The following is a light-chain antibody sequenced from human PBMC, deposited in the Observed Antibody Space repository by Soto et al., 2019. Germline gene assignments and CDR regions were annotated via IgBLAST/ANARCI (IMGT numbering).Light chain of an antibody. J-gene: IGLJ2*01. CDR3: ASFTRSVTVV. CDR1: SSDVGGYNY. Sequence: QSVLTQPASVSGSPGQSITISCAGTSSDVGGYNYVSWYQQHPGKVPRLIISDVNKRPSGVSDRFSGSKSGNTASLTISGLQAEDEADYYCASFTRSVTVVFGGGTSSPS. V-gene: IGLV2-14*03. CDR2: DVN.